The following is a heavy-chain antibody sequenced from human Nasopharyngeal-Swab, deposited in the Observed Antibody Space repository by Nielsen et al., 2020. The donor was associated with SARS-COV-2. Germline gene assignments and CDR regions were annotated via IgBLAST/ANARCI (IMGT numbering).Heavy chain of an antibody. CDR3: ARDRTLSNWFDP. CDR2: IYTSGLT. V-gene: IGHV4-61*02. CDR1: GASISSGSYY. J-gene: IGHJ5*02. Sequence: SETLSLTCTVSGASISSGSYYWSWIRQPAGKGLDWIGRIYTSGLTIYNPPLESRVTISLHTSKNQFSLKLRSVTAADTAVYYCARDRTLSNWFDPWGQGTLVTVSS.